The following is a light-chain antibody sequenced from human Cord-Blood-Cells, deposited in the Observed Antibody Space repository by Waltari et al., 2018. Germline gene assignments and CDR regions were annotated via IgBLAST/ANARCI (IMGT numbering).Light chain of an antibody. CDR3: SSYAGSNNLV. CDR1: SSHVGGYNY. V-gene: IGLV2-8*01. Sequence: HSALTPPPSAPASPGQSLTISCPGTSSHVGGYNYVSWYQQHPGKAPKLMIYEVSKRPSGVPDRFSGSKSGNTASLTVSGLQAEDEADYYCSSYAGSNNLVFGGGTKLTVL. J-gene: IGLJ2*01. CDR2: EVS.